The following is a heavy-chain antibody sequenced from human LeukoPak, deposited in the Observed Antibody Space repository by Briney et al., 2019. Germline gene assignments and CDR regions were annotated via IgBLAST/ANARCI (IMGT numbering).Heavy chain of an antibody. J-gene: IGHJ4*02. D-gene: IGHD4-17*01. V-gene: IGHV1-2*02. CDR2: INPNSGGT. CDR3: ALSGRGHGDFDY. Sequence: GASVKVSFKSSVYTFTFYYMHGVRQAPAQGLEGMGWINPNSGGTNYAQKFQGRVPMTRHTSISTPFMELSRLRSDGTAVYYCALSGRGHGDFDYWGQGTLVTVSS. CDR1: VYTFTFYY.